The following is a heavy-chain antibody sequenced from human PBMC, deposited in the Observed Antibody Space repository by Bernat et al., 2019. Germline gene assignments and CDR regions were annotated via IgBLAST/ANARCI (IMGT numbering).Heavy chain of an antibody. CDR2: INSGGDNI. CDR3: ARDKDYAFDI. D-gene: IGHD3/OR15-3a*01. CDR1: GFTFSTYS. J-gene: IGHJ3*02. Sequence: EVQLVESGGGLVQPGGSLRLSCAASGFTFSTYSMNWVRQAPGKGLEWVSYINSGGDNIWYADSVKGRFTISRDSAKNSLYLKMNSLRDEDTAVYYCARDKDYAFDIWGQGTMVTVSP. V-gene: IGHV3-48*02.